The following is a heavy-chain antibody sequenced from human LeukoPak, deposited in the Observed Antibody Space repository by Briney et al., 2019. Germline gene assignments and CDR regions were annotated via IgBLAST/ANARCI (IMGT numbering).Heavy chain of an antibody. J-gene: IGHJ4*02. D-gene: IGHD3-3*01. CDR3: AKAELGVDTFFDY. CDR1: GFIFSSYA. V-gene: IGHV3-23*01. Sequence: GGSLRLSCVASGFIFSSYAMSWVRQAPGRGLEWVATLSGSGAGTYYSDSVQGRFTISRDNSKRTLFLQMNSLRAEDTAFYYCAKAELGVDTFFDYWGQGTLVTVSS. CDR2: LSGSGAGT.